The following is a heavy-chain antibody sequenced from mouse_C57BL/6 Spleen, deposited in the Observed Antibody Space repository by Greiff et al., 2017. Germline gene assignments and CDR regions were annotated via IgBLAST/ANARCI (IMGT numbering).Heavy chain of an antibody. CDR1: GYTFTDYN. CDR3: AKGGTTVVGYY. V-gene: IGHV1-22*01. D-gene: IGHD1-1*01. J-gene: IGHJ2*01. Sequence: VQLQQSGPELVKPGASVKMSCKASGYTFTDYNMHWVKQSHGKSLEWIGYINPNNGGTSYNQKFKGKATLTVNKSSSTAYMELRSLTSEDSAVYYCAKGGTTVVGYYWGQGTTLTVSS. CDR2: INPNNGGT.